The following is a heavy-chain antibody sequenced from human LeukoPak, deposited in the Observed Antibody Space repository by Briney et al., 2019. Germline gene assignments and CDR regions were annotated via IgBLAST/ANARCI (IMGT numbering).Heavy chain of an antibody. CDR1: GFTFSTYG. J-gene: IGHJ4*02. CDR3: ARETRSAWEFEY. Sequence: GGSLRLSCAASGFTFSTYGMNGVRQAPGEGLEWVSYISSRSSTIFYADSVKGRFTISRDNAKNSLFLQMNGLRAEDTAVYYCARETRSAWEFEYWGQGTLVTVSS. CDR2: ISSRSSTI. V-gene: IGHV3-48*04. D-gene: IGHD1-26*01.